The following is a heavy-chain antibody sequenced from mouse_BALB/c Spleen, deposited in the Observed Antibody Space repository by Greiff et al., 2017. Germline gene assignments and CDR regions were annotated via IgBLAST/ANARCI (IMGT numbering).Heavy chain of an antibody. D-gene: IGHD2-4*01. CDR3: ARYYDYDGYAMDY. Sequence: EVMLVESGGGLVQPGGSRKLSCAASGFTFSSFGMHWVRQAPEKGLEWVAYISSGSSTIYYADTAKGRFTISRDNPKNTLFLQMTSLRSEDTAMYYCARYYDYDGYAMDYWGQGTSVTVSS. J-gene: IGHJ4*01. CDR2: ISSGSSTI. CDR1: GFTFSSFG. V-gene: IGHV5-17*02.